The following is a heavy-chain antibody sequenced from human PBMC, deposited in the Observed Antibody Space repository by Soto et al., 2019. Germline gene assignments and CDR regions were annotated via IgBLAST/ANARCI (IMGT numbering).Heavy chain of an antibody. Sequence: SETLSLTCAVYGGSFSGYYWSWIRQPPGKGLEWIGEINHSGSTNYNPSLKSRVTISVDTSKNQFSLKLSSVTAADTAVYYCARSTSTIFGVITLFFDYWGQGTLVT. CDR2: INHSGST. D-gene: IGHD3-3*01. V-gene: IGHV4-34*01. CDR3: ARSTSTIFGVITLFFDY. CDR1: GGSFSGYY. J-gene: IGHJ4*02.